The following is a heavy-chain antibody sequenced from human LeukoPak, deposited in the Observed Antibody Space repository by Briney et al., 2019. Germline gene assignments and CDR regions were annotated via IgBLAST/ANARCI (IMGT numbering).Heavy chain of an antibody. CDR3: ARATGGSYLVGEHHFDY. CDR1: GGSISSSNW. D-gene: IGHD1-26*01. V-gene: IGHV4-4*02. CDR2: IYHSGST. J-gene: IGHJ4*02. Sequence: PSGTLSLTCAVSGGSISSSNWWSWVRQPPGKGLEWIGEIYHSGSTNYNPSLKSRATISVDKSKNQFSLKLSSVTAADTAVYYCARATGGSYLVGEHHFDYWGQGTLVTVSS.